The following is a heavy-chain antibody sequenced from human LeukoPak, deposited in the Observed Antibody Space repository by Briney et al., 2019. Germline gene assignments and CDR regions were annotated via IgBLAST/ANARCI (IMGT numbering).Heavy chain of an antibody. CDR3: AKAPVTTCRGAFCYPFDY. V-gene: IGHV3-23*01. D-gene: IGHD2-15*01. Sequence: PGGSLRLSCAASGFTFTNYAMTWVRQAPGKGLEWVSAISGSGGNTYYADSVKGRFTISRDNSKNTLFLQMNRLRPEDAAVYYCAKAPVTTCRGAFCYPFDYWGLGTLVTVSS. CDR2: ISGSGGNT. CDR1: GFTFTNYA. J-gene: IGHJ4*02.